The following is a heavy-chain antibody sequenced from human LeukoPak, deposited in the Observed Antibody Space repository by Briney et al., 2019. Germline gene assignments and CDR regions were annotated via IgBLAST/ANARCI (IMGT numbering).Heavy chain of an antibody. CDR2: IYYSETT. CDR1: GVSIADYY. Sequence: SETLSLTCTVSGVSIADYYWSWIRQPPGKGLEWIAYIYYSETTIYNPSLKSRVTISIDTPNQQFSLSLTPVTAADTALYFCARHPRWPRYGSGNNWFDAWGQGTLVTVSS. J-gene: IGHJ5*02. CDR3: ARHPRWPRYGSGNNWFDA. D-gene: IGHD3-10*01. V-gene: IGHV4-59*08.